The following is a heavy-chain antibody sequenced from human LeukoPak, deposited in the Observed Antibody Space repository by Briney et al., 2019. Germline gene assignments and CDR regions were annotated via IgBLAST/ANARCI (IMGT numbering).Heavy chain of an antibody. D-gene: IGHD3-9*01. J-gene: IGHJ4*02. CDR3: AKGQHDILSPCDN. Sequence: GGSLRLSCAASGFTFSSHAMKWVRQPPGKGLEWVSSISGPGGHTYYADSVKGRFTISRDNSKNTLYLRMTNLSAEDTAVYYCAKGQHDILSPCDNWGQGTLVTVSS. V-gene: IGHV3-23*01. CDR1: GFTFSSHA. CDR2: ISGPGGHT.